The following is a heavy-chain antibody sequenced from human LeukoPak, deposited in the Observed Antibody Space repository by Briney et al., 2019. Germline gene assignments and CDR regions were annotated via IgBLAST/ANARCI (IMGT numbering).Heavy chain of an antibody. Sequence: SETLSLTCSVSGGSLSSFYWNWIRQPPGKGLEWIGYIYSSGVTNYNASLKSRVTMSVDTSKNHFSLKLSSVTAADTAVYYCATVVLYSGYYFDYWGQGTLVTVSS. CDR3: ATVVLYSGYYFDY. D-gene: IGHD5-12*01. CDR1: GGSLSSFY. V-gene: IGHV4-59*01. J-gene: IGHJ4*02. CDR2: IYSSGVT.